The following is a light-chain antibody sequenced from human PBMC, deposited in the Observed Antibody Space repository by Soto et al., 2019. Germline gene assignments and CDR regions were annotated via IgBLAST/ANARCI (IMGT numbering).Light chain of an antibody. CDR3: SSYTSSSTVV. V-gene: IGLV2-14*01. J-gene: IGLJ2*01. CDR2: DVS. Sequence: QSALTQPASVSGSPGQSITISCTGSNSDVGGYNYVSWNQQHPGKAPKLMIYDVSNRPSGVSNRFSGSKSGNTASLTISGLQAEDEADYYCSSYTSSSTVVFGGGTKVTVL. CDR1: NSDVGGYNY.